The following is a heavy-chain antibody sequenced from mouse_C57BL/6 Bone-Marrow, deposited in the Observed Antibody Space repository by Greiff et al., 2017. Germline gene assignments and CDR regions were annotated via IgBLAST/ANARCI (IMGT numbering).Heavy chain of an antibody. Sequence: QVTLKESGAELVRPGASVKLSCKASGYTFTDYYINWVKQRPGQGLEWIARIYPGSGNTYYNEKFKGKATLTAEKSSSTAYMQLSSLTSEDSAVYFCARCHYYGPYYAMDYWGQGTSVTVSS. CDR1: GYTFTDYY. D-gene: IGHD1-1*01. J-gene: IGHJ4*01. CDR3: ARCHYYGPYYAMDY. V-gene: IGHV1-76*01. CDR2: IYPGSGNT.